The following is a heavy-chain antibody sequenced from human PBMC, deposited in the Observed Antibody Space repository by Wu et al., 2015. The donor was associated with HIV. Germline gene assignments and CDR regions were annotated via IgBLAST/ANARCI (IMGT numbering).Heavy chain of an antibody. V-gene: IGHV1-18*01. CDR1: GGTFSNYA. J-gene: IGHJ4*02. CDR2: ISSHNGKT. CDR3: ARDQTPAKLVPFDY. D-gene: IGHD2-2*01. Sequence: QVQLVQSGAELKRPGSSVKISCQASGGTFSNYAINWVRQAPGQGLEWMGWISSHNGKTTYAQRFQGRVTMTTDTSTTTAYMEVRSLRPDDTAVYYCARDQTPAKLVPFDYWGQGTLVTVSS.